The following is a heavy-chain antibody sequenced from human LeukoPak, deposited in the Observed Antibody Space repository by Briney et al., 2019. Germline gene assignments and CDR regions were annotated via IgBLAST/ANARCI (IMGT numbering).Heavy chain of an antibody. CDR2: IYYSGST. D-gene: IGHD3-22*01. V-gene: IGHV4-59*08. CDR3: ARHPSYYDRIDY. Sequence: SEALSLTCTVSGGSISSYYWSWIRQPPGKGLEWIGYIYYSGSTNYNPSLKSRVTISVDTSKNQFSLKLSSVTAADTAVYYCARHPSYYDRIDYWGQGTLVTVSS. CDR1: GGSISSYY. J-gene: IGHJ4*02.